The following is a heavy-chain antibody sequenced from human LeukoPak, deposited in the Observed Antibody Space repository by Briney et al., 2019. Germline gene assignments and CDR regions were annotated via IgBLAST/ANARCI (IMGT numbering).Heavy chain of an antibody. V-gene: IGHV3-30*04. CDR1: GFTFSSYA. D-gene: IGHD6-19*01. J-gene: IGHJ1*01. CDR3: ARDGYSSGWYPKYFQH. CDR2: ISFDGSNK. Sequence: GGSLRLSCAASGFTFSSYAMHWVRQAPGKGLEWVTIISFDGSNKYYADSVKGRFTISRDNSKNTLYLQMNSLRAEDTAVYYCARDGYSSGWYPKYFQHWGQGTLVTVSS.